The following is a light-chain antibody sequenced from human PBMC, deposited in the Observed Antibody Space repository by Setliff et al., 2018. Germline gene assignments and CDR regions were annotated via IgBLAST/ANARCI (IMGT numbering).Light chain of an antibody. CDR2: GNS. CDR3: QSYGGSLSGYV. Sequence: QSVLTQPPSVSGAPGQRVTISCTGSSSDIGAGFSVHWYQQLPGTAPKLLISGNSNRPSGVPDRFSGSKSGTSASLAITGLQAEDEADYYCQSYGGSLSGYVFGTGTKVTVL. J-gene: IGLJ1*01. CDR1: SSDIGAGFS. V-gene: IGLV1-40*01.